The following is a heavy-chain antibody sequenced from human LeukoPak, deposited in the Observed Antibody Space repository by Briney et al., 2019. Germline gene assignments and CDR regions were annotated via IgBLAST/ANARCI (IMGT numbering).Heavy chain of an antibody. Sequence: SLKVSCKASGGTFSDYSISWVRQAPGEGLEWMGRIIPILNVPNYAQKFEGRVTITADKSTGTAYMELSSLKSEDTAVYFCARDRPRARYFDYWGQGTLVTVSS. D-gene: IGHD2-15*01. J-gene: IGHJ4*02. V-gene: IGHV1-69*04. CDR2: IIPILNVP. CDR1: GGTFSDYS. CDR3: ARDRPRARYFDY.